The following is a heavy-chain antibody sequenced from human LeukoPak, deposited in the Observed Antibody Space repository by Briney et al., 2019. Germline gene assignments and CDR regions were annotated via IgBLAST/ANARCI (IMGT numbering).Heavy chain of an antibody. D-gene: IGHD6-6*01. V-gene: IGHV4-61*02. CDR1: GGSISSGTYY. CDR3: ARDGSSGLTLFH. Sequence: TSQTLSLTCTVSGGSISSGTYYWSWIRQPAGKGLEWIGRIYTSGSTNYNPSLKSRVTMSLDTSKNQFSLRLSSVTAADTAVYYCARDGSSGLTLFHWGQGTLVIVSS. CDR2: IYTSGST. J-gene: IGHJ4*02.